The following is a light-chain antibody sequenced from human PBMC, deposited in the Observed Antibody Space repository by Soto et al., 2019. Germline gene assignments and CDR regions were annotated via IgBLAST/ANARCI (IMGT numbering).Light chain of an antibody. V-gene: IGKV1-17*01. CDR1: QGIRND. CDR3: HQYGRSPRT. CDR2: AAS. Sequence: DIHITHSPSSLSSSVGYIFTITCRASQGIRNDLGWYQQKPGKAPKRLIYAASSLQSGVPSRFSGSGSGTEFTLTISSLQPEDFAVYSCHQYGRSPRTFGQGTRLEIK. J-gene: IGKJ5*01.